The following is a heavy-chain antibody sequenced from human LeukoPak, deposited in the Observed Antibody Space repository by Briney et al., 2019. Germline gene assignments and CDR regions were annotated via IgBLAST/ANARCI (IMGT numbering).Heavy chain of an antibody. J-gene: IGHJ3*02. CDR1: GFTFSSYS. Sequence: GGSLRLSCAASGFTFSSYSMNWVRQAPGKGLEWVSYISSSSSTIYYADPVKGRFTISRDNAKNSLYLQMNSLRAEDTAVYYCARDYYYDSSGFEFDAFDIWGQGTMVTVSS. CDR2: ISSSSSTI. CDR3: ARDYYYDSSGFEFDAFDI. D-gene: IGHD3-22*01. V-gene: IGHV3-48*01.